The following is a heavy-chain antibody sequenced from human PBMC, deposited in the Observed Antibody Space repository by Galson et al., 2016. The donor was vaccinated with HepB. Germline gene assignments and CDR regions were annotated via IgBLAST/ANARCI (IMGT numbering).Heavy chain of an antibody. V-gene: IGHV6-1*01. CDR1: GDSVSSNSAA. J-gene: IGHJ5*02. Sequence: CAISGDSVSSNSAAWNWIRQSPSRGLEWLGRTYYRSKWYNDYAVSVKSRITTNPDTSKNQFSLQLNSVTPEDTALYYRARDQPYCTSTSCYGRYFDPWGQGTLVTVSS. CDR2: TYYRSKWYN. D-gene: IGHD2-2*01. CDR3: ARDQPYCTSTSCYGRYFDP.